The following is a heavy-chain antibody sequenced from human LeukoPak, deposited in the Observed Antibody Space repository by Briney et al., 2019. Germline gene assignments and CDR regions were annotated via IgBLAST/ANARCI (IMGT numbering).Heavy chain of an antibody. V-gene: IGHV4-34*01. CDR2: INHSGST. D-gene: IGHD2-2*01. J-gene: IGHJ4*02. CDR3: AGQGYCSSTSCAQLDY. CDR1: GGSISSYY. Sequence: PSETLSPTCTVSGGSISSYYWSWIRQPPGKGLEWIGEINHSGSTNYNPSLKSRVTISVDTSKNQFSLKLSSVTAADTAVYYCAGQGYCSSTSCAQLDYWGQGTLVTVSS.